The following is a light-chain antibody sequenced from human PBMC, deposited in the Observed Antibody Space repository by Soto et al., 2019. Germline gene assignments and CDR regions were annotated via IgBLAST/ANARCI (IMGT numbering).Light chain of an antibody. CDR1: RSNIGSNA. J-gene: IGLJ3*02. Sequence: QSVLTQPPSASGTPGQRVTISCSGSRSNIGSNAVNWYQQVSGTAPKLLVYNNYLRPLGVPDRFSGAASGTSASLAISGLQSEDEAMYYCAAWDDSLNGYWVFGGGTKLTVL. CDR2: NNY. CDR3: AAWDDSLNGYWV. V-gene: IGLV1-44*01.